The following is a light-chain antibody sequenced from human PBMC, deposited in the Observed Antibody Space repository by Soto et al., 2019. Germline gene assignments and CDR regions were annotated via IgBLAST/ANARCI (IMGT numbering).Light chain of an antibody. J-gene: IGKJ1*01. CDR2: GAS. Sequence: EVVLTQSPGSRSWSPGERATLSGRASQSVGSSYLAWYQQKPGQAPRLLILGASSRATGIPDRFSGSGSGTDFTLTISRLEPEDFAVYYCQYYGTSPKPFGQGTKVDIK. CDR3: QYYGTSPKP. CDR1: QSVGSSY. V-gene: IGKV3-20*01.